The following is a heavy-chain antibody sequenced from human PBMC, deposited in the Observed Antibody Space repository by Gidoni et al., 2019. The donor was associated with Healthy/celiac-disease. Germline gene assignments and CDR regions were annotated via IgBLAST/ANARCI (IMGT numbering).Heavy chain of an antibody. CDR1: GYTFTSYG. Sequence: QVQLVQPGAEVKKPRASVKVSCKASGYTFTSYGISWVRQAPGQGLEWMGWLSAYSGNTNSAQNLQGRVTMTTDTSTSTAYMELKSLRSDDTAVYYCARDRVRYYDSSGYHSFDIWGQGTMVTVSS. CDR2: LSAYSGNT. V-gene: IGHV1-18*01. J-gene: IGHJ3*02. CDR3: ARDRVRYYDSSGYHSFDI. D-gene: IGHD3-22*01.